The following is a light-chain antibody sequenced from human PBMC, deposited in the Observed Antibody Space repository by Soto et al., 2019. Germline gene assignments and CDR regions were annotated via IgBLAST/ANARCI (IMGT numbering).Light chain of an antibody. CDR1: QTISSQ. CDR2: EAS. J-gene: IGKJ2*01. CDR3: QQYYSYPYT. V-gene: IGKV1-5*01. Sequence: DIPMTQSPSTLSASVGDRVTITCRASQTISSQLAWYQQKAGKAPKLLIYEASSLESGVSSRFSGSGSGTEFTLTISSLQPDDFATYYCQQYYSYPYTFGQGTKLDIK.